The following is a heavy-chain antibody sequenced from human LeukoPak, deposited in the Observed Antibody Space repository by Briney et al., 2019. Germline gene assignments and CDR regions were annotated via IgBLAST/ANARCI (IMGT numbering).Heavy chain of an antibody. J-gene: IGHJ4*02. CDR1: GFTFSDYT. CDR2: ISYDGRKK. Sequence: GGNLRLYGAGSGFTFSDYTIHWVRQAPGKGLEWVAVISYDGRKKYYADSVKGRFPISRDNSKNTLFLQLNSLRPEDTAVYYCARSTYYYDSSGYHRGNYFDSWGQGTLVTVSS. CDR3: ARSTYYYDSSGYHRGNYFDS. V-gene: IGHV3-30*04. D-gene: IGHD3-22*01.